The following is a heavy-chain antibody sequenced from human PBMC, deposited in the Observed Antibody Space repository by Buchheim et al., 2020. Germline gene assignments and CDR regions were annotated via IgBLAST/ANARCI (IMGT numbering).Heavy chain of an antibody. V-gene: IGHV3-30*18. CDR1: GFTFSSYG. Sequence: VRLVESGGGLVQPGGSLRLSCAASGFTFSSYGMHWVRQAPGKGLEWVAVISYDGSNKYYADSVKGRFTISRDNSKNTLYLQMNSLRAEDTAVYYCAKDDGYYDFWSGYSWNDYWGQGTL. CDR2: ISYDGSNK. D-gene: IGHD3-3*01. J-gene: IGHJ4*02. CDR3: AKDDGYYDFWSGYSWNDY.